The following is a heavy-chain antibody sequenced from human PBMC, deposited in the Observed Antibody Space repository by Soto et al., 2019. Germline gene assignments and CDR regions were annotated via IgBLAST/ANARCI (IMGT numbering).Heavy chain of an antibody. CDR2: ISYDGSNK. CDR1: GFTFSSYA. CDR3: ARAYSSSWYGPYYYYYYGMGV. J-gene: IGHJ6*02. V-gene: IGHV3-30-3*01. D-gene: IGHD6-13*01. Sequence: GGSLRLSCAASGFTFSSYAMHWVRQAPGKGLEWVAVISYDGSNKYYADSVKGRFTISRDNSKNTLYLQMNSLRAEDTAVYYCARAYSSSWYGPYYYYYYGMGVWGQGTTVTVSS.